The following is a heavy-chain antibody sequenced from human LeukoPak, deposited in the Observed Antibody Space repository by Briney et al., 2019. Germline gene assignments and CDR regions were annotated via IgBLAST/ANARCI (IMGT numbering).Heavy chain of an antibody. Sequence: SETLSLTCAVSGYSISNGYYWGWIRQPPGKGLEWIGSIYHTGNTYYNPSLKSRVTISVDTSKNQFSLKLSSVTAADTAIYYCARQDIVVMVSAIHAFDFWGQGTMVTVSS. CDR3: ARQDIVVMVSAIHAFDF. CDR1: GYSISNGYY. V-gene: IGHV4-38-2*01. D-gene: IGHD2-8*01. CDR2: IYHTGNT. J-gene: IGHJ3*01.